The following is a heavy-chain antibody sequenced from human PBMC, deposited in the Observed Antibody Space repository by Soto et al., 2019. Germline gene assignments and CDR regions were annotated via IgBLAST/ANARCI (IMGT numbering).Heavy chain of an antibody. CDR2: ISYDGSNK. CDR3: AKDRRKVVVAAPFDY. V-gene: IGHV3-30*18. CDR1: GFTFSSYG. Sequence: QVQLVESGGGVVQPGRSLRLSCAASGFTFSSYGMHWVRQAPGKGLGGVAVISYDGSNKYYADSVKGRFTISRDNSKNTLYLQMNSLRAEDTAVYYCAKDRRKVVVAAPFDYWGQGTLVTVSS. J-gene: IGHJ4*02. D-gene: IGHD2-15*01.